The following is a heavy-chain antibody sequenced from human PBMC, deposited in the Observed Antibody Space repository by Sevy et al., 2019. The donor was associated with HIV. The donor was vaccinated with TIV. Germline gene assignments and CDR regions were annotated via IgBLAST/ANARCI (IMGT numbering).Heavy chain of an antibody. CDR1: GFTFSSYA. V-gene: IGHV3-23*01. D-gene: IGHD3-22*01. J-gene: IGHJ4*02. CDR3: AKVDSGGYYSVSGFDY. Sequence: GGSLRLSCAASGFTFSSYAMSWVRQAPGKGLEWVSAISGSGGSTYYADSVKGRFTISRDNSKHTLYLQMNCLRAEDTAVYYCAKVDSGGYYSVSGFDYWGQGTLVTVSS. CDR2: ISGSGGST.